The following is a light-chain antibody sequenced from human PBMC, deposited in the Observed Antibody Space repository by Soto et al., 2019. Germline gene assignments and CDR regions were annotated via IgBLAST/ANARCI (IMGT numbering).Light chain of an antibody. CDR1: SSDVGGYDY. V-gene: IGLV2-14*01. CDR2: EVN. J-gene: IGLJ1*01. Sequence: QSALTQPASVSGSPGQSITISCTGTSSDVGGYDYVSWYQLHPGKAPKLMVFEVNNRPLGVSYRFSGSKSGNTASLTISGLQAEDEADYFCSSYSISTAYLFGTGTKVTVL. CDR3: SSYSISTAYL.